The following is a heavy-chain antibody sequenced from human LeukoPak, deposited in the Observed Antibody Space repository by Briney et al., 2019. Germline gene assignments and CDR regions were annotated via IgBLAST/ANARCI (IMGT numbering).Heavy chain of an antibody. Sequence: SETLSLTCTVSGGSISSYYWSWIRQSPGKGLEWIGYIFYIGSTNYNPSLKSRVTISVDTSKNQFSLKLSSVAAADTAVYYCARAPGIAAAGTERFDYWGQGTLVTVSS. CDR3: ARAPGIAAAGTERFDY. CDR1: GGSISSYY. J-gene: IGHJ4*02. CDR2: IFYIGST. V-gene: IGHV4-59*08. D-gene: IGHD6-13*01.